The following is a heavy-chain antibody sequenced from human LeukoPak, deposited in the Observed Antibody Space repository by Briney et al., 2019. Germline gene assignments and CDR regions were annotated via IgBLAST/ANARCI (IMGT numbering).Heavy chain of an antibody. CDR2: ISVYNGNT. V-gene: IGHV1-18*01. Sequence: ASVKVSCKASGYTFANFGITWVRQAPGQGLEWMGWISVYNGNTNYAQNLQGRVTLTTDTSTSTAYMELRSLRSDDTALYYCARTCSSSSCYMVHWGQGTLVTVSS. CDR3: ARTCSSSSCYMVH. J-gene: IGHJ4*02. CDR1: GYTFANFG. D-gene: IGHD2-2*02.